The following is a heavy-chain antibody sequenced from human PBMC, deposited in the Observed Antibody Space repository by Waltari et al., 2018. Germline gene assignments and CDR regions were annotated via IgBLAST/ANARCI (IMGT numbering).Heavy chain of an antibody. Sequence: QVQLVQSGAEVKQPGASLKVSCKASGYTFTSYDINWVRHATGQGLEWMGWMNPNSGHTSYAQKFQGRVTITRNTSISTAYMELSSLRSEDTAVYYCARASNYYGSGRLQPYYYYGMDVWGQGTTVTVSS. CDR1: GYTFTSYD. J-gene: IGHJ6*02. V-gene: IGHV1-8*01. D-gene: IGHD3-10*01. CDR3: ARASNYYGSGRLQPYYYYGMDV. CDR2: MNPNSGHT.